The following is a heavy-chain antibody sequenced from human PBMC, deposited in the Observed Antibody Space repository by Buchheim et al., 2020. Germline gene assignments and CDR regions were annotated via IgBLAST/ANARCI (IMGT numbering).Heavy chain of an antibody. CDR3: ARDGGIAAAGNYYYYGMDV. CDR2: MNPNSGNT. D-gene: IGHD6-13*01. CDR1: GYTFTSYD. J-gene: IGHJ6*02. V-gene: IGHV1-8*01. Sequence: QVQLVQSGAEVKKPGASVKVSCKASGYTFTSYDINWVRQATGQGLEWMGWMNPNSGNTGYAQKFQGWVTMTRDTSISTAYMELSRLRSDDTAVYYCARDGGIAAAGNYYYYGMDVWGQGTT.